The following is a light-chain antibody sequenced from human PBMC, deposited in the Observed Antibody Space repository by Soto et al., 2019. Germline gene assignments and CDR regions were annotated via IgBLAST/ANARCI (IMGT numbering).Light chain of an antibody. CDR1: QSVSSYY. CDR2: GAS. J-gene: IGKJ2*01. CDR3: QQYGSSLYT. Sequence: EIVLTQSPGTLSLSPGERATLSCRASQSVSSYYLAWYQQKPGQAPRLLIYGASSRATGIPDRFSGSGSGTGFTLTISSLEPEDFAVYYCQQYGSSLYTFGQGTKLQIK. V-gene: IGKV3-20*01.